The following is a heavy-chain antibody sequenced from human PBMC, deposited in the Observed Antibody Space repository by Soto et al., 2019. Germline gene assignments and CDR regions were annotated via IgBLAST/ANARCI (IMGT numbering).Heavy chain of an antibody. V-gene: IGHV3-23*01. CDR3: AKDLWQQLVLSHYYYGMDV. CDR2: ISGSGGST. J-gene: IGHJ6*02. CDR1: GFTFSSYA. Sequence: GGSLRLSCAASGFTFSSYAMSWVRQAPGKGLEWVSAISGSGGSTYYADSVKGRFTISRDNSKKTLYLQMNSLRAEDTAVYYCAKDLWQQLVLSHYYYGMDVWGQGTTVTVSS. D-gene: IGHD6-13*01.